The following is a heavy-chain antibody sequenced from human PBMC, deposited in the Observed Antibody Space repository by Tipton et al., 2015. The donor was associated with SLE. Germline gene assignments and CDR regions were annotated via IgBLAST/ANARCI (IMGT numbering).Heavy chain of an antibody. CDR3: AREISYPSRWFDP. CDR1: GGSISSGSYY. V-gene: IGHV4-61*02. CDR2: IYTSGST. J-gene: IGHJ5*02. Sequence: TLSLTCTVSGGSISSGSYYWSWIRQPAGKGLEWIGRIYTSGSTNYNPPLKSRVTISVDTSKNQFSLKLSSVTAADTAVYYCAREISYPSRWFDPWGQGTLVTVSS. D-gene: IGHD3-3*01.